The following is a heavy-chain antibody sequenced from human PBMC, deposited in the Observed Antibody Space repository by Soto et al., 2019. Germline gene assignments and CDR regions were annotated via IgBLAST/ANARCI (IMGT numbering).Heavy chain of an antibody. Sequence: GASVKVSCKASGYTFTSYAMHWVRQAPGQRHEWMGWINAGNGNTKYSQKFQGKVTITRDTSASTAYMELSSLRSKDTAVYYCARVMYYDFWSGYLPPYGMDVWGQGTTVTVSS. CDR2: INAGNGNT. CDR1: GYTFTSYA. CDR3: ARVMYYDFWSGYLPPYGMDV. D-gene: IGHD3-3*01. J-gene: IGHJ6*02. V-gene: IGHV1-3*01.